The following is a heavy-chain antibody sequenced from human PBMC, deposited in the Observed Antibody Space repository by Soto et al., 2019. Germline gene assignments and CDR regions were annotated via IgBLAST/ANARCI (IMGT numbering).Heavy chain of an antibody. CDR1: GGSISSVGYY. D-gene: IGHD2-8*02. J-gene: IGHJ4*02. CDR2: IYYSGST. CDR3: ARDKITGLFDY. Sequence: PSETLSLTCTVSGGSISSVGYYWSWIRQHPGKGLEWIGYIYYSGSTYYNPSLKSRVTISVDTSKNQFSLKLTSVTAADTAVYYCARDKITGLFDYWGQGTLVTVSS. V-gene: IGHV4-31*03.